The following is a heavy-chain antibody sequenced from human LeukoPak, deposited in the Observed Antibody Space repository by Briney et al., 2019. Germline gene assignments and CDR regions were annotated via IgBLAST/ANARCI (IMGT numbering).Heavy chain of an antibody. V-gene: IGHV4-34*01. Sequence: SETLSLTCAVYGGSFSGYYWSWIRQPPGKGLEWIGEINHSGSTNYNPSLKSRVTISVDTSKNQFSLKLSSVTAADTAVYYCARTYYDYVWGRRKGTYYFDYWGQGTLVTVSS. CDR2: INHSGST. D-gene: IGHD3-16*01. CDR3: ARTYYDYVWGRRKGTYYFDY. J-gene: IGHJ4*02. CDR1: GGSFSGYY.